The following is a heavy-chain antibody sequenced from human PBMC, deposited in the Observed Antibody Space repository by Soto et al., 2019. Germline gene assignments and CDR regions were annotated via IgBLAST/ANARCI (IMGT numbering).Heavy chain of an antibody. CDR1: GGSISSGGYS. Sequence: SEALSLTCAVSGGSISSGGYSWSWIRQPPGKGLEWIGYIYHSGSTYYNPSLKSRVTISVDRSKDQFSLKLSSVTAADTAVYYCARGLDGSTYYDFWSGYQPPYNWFDPWGQGTLVTVSS. D-gene: IGHD3-3*01. V-gene: IGHV4-30-2*01. CDR2: IYHSGST. CDR3: ARGLDGSTYYDFWSGYQPPYNWFDP. J-gene: IGHJ5*02.